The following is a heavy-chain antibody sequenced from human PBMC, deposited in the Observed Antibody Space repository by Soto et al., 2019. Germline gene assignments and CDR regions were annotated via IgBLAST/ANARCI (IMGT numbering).Heavy chain of an antibody. V-gene: IGHV3-23*01. CDR3: ARGMTACVY. CDR2: TSSSGSTT. J-gene: IGHJ4*02. CDR1: GFTFNQYD. Sequence: EVQLLESGGDLVQPGGSLRLSCVASGFTFNQYDMSWVRQAPGKGLEWVSSTSSSGSTTHHADSVKGRFTISRDNSENTLYLYMNSLGADDAAIYYCARGMTACVYWGQGTLVTVSS. D-gene: IGHD1-20*01.